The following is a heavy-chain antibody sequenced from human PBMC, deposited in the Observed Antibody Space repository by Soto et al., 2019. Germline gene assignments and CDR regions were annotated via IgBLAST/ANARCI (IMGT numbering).Heavy chain of an antibody. CDR3: GRARQYYDCEFDP. CDR1: GGSISSYY. CDR2: IYYSGST. D-gene: IGHD3-22*01. J-gene: IGHJ5*02. V-gene: IGHV4-59*12. Sequence: PSETLSLTCTVSGGSISSYYWSWIRQPPGKGLEWIGYIYYSGSTNYNPSLKSRLTISLDTSENQFSLKLTSVTAADTAMYYCGRARQYYDCEFDPWGQGTLVTVSS.